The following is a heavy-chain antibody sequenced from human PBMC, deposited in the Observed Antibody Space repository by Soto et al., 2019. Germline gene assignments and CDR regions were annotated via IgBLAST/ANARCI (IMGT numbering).Heavy chain of an antibody. CDR1: VYKFSGYW. V-gene: IGHV5-51*01. J-gene: IGHJ4*02. CDR3: ARRPQKAYDPIDY. Sequence: VESLTLSCMTAVYKFSGYWIACVRQRPWKGLEWMGIIYPGDFDTRYSPSFEGQVTISVDRSTNTAHLQWNSLKAYDTAMYYCARRPQKAYDPIDYWGQGTLVTVS. D-gene: IGHD1-1*01. CDR2: IYPGDFDT.